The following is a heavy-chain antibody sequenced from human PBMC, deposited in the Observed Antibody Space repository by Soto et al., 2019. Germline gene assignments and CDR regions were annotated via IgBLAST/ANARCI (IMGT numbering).Heavy chain of an antibody. V-gene: IGHV1-18*01. CDR3: ARDTPHGGNSYFDY. D-gene: IGHD2-21*01. Sequence: GASVKVSCKASGYTFTNHGISWVRQAPGQGLEWMGWISAYSDNTNYAQKLLGRVTMTTDTSTSTAYMELRSLRFDDTAIYYCARDTPHGGNSYFDYWGQGTLVTVSS. CDR1: GYTFTNHG. CDR2: ISAYSDNT. J-gene: IGHJ4*02.